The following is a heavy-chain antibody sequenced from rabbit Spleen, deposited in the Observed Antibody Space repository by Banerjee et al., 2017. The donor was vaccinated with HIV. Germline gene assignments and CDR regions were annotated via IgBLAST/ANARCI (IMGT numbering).Heavy chain of an antibody. Sequence: QEQLVESGGGLVQPTGSLTLTCKASGFSFGDRDVMCWVRQAPGKGLEWIACINAATGKPVYATWAKGRFTISRTSSTTVTLRMTSLTAADRAAYFCARDTSSSFSSYGMDLWGPGTLVTVS. CDR2: INAATGKP. D-gene: IGHD1-1*01. J-gene: IGHJ6*01. V-gene: IGHV1S45*01. CDR3: ARDTSSSFSSYGMDL. CDR1: GFSFGDRDV.